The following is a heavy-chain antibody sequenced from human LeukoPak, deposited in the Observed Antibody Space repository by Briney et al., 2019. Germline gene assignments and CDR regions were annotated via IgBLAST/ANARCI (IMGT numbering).Heavy chain of an antibody. D-gene: IGHD3-22*01. J-gene: IGHJ4*02. CDR3: ATGMTKYSSGLDY. V-gene: IGHV3-15*01. Sequence: GGSLRLSCAASGFTFSNAWMSWVRQAPGEGLEWVGGIKSKTDGGTTDYPAPVKGRFTISRDDSKNTLYLQMNSLKTEDTAVYYCATGMTKYSSGLDYWGQGTLATVSS. CDR2: IKSKTDGGTT. CDR1: GFTFSNAW.